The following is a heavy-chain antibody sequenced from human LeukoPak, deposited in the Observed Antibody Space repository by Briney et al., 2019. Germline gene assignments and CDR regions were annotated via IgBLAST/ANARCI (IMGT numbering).Heavy chain of an antibody. D-gene: IGHD5-18*01. V-gene: IGHV3-21*01. CDR2: ISSSSSYI. Sequence: TSGGSLRLSCAASGFTLSSYSMNWVRQAPGKGLEWVSSISSSSSYIYYADSVKGRFTISRDNAKNSLYLQMNSLRAEDTAVYYCARRKAYSYGFDYWGQGTLVTVSS. CDR3: ARRKAYSYGFDY. CDR1: GFTLSSYS. J-gene: IGHJ4*02.